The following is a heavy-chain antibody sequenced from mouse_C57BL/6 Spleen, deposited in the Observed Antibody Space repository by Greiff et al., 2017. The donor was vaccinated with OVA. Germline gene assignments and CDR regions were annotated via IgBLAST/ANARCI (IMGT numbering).Heavy chain of an antibody. J-gene: IGHJ2*01. CDR3: AREGDDGYYGY. D-gene: IGHD2-3*01. V-gene: IGHV3-6*01. CDR1: GYSITSGYY. Sequence: EVKLQESGPGLVKPSPSLSLTCSVTGYSITSGYYWNWIRQFPGNKLEWMGYISYDGSNNYNPSLKNRISITRDTSKNQFFLKLNSVTTEDTATYYCAREGDDGYYGYWGQGTTLTVSS. CDR2: ISYDGSN.